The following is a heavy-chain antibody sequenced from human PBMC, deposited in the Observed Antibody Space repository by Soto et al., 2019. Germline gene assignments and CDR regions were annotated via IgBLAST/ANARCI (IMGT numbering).Heavy chain of an antibody. J-gene: IGHJ4*02. CDR3: ATLWFGEGDY. Sequence: QPPGKGLEWIGSIYYSGNTYYNASLRSRVTISVATSKNQFSLKLSSVTAADTAVYYCATLWFGEGDYWGQGTLVTVSS. V-gene: IGHV4-39*01. CDR2: IYYSGNT. D-gene: IGHD3-10*01.